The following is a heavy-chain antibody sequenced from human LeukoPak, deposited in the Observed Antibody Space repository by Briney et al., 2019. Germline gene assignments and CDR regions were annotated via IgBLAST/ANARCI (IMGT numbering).Heavy chain of an antibody. D-gene: IGHD3-16*01. CDR3: AKDRYSYAFEYFES. Sequence: GGSLRLSCAASGFPFSSYSMTWVRQAPGKGLEWVAVISNDESKKYYADSVKGRFTISRDNSKNTLFLQVSSLRAEDTAVYYCAKDRYSYAFEYFESWGQGTLVTVSS. CDR1: GFPFSSYS. V-gene: IGHV3-30*18. J-gene: IGHJ4*02. CDR2: ISNDESKK.